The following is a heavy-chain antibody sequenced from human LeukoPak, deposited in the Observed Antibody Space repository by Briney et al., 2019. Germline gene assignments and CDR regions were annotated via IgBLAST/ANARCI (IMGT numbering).Heavy chain of an antibody. CDR1: GFTFDDYA. CDR2: ISWDGGST. Sequence: GDSLTLSCAASGFTFDDYAMHWVRQAPGKGLEWVSLISWDGGSTYYADSVKGRFTISRDNSKNSLYLQMNSLRSEDTALYYCAKDVRGSTSWYGLVYWGQGTLVTVSS. CDR3: AKDVRGSTSWYGLVY. J-gene: IGHJ4*02. V-gene: IGHV3-43D*03. D-gene: IGHD6-13*01.